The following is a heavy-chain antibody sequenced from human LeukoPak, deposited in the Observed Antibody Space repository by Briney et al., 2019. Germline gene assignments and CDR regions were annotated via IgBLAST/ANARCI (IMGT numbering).Heavy chain of an antibody. CDR3: ARLDILTGNYYYFNF. V-gene: IGHV3-74*01. J-gene: IGHJ4*02. Sequence: QTGGSLRLSCAASGFTFSSYWMHWVRQAPGMGLVWVSRISGDGSTTSYADSVKGRFTTSRDNAKNTLYLQMNSLRAEDTAVYYCARLDILTGNYYYFNFWGQGTLVTVSS. CDR2: ISGDGSTT. D-gene: IGHD3-9*01. CDR1: GFTFSSYW.